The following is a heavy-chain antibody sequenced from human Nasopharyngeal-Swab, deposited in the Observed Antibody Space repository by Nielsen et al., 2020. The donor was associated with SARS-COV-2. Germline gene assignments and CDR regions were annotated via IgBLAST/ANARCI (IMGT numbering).Heavy chain of an antibody. CDR1: GFTFDDYA. CDR2: ILRESGTI. J-gene: IGHJ4*02. D-gene: IGHD3-22*01. CDR3: ARALSDSSGYYSFLDY. Sequence: SLKISCAASGFTFDDYAMHWVRQAPGKGPEWVSGILRESGTIGYADSVKGRFTISRDNAKNSLYLQMNSLRAEDTAVYYCARALSDSSGYYSFLDYWGQGTLVTVSS. V-gene: IGHV3-9*01.